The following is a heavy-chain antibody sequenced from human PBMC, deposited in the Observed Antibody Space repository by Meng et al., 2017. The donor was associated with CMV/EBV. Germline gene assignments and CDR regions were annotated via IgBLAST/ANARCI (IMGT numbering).Heavy chain of an antibody. CDR3: AKVGGKWLRLGYFDH. CDR2: MSHDGSTE. J-gene: IGHJ4*02. Sequence: GESLKISCAASGFTFSTYTIYWVRQAPGKGLEWVAVMSHDGSTEYYADFVKGRFTISRDSSKNTVYLQMNNLRTEDTAVYYCAKVGGKWLRLGYFDHWGQGTLVTVSS. V-gene: IGHV3-30-3*01. CDR1: GFTFSTYT. D-gene: IGHD5-12*01.